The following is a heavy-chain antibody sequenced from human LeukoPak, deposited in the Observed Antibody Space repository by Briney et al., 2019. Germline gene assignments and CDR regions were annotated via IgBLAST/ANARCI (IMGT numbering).Heavy chain of an antibody. Sequence: SETLSLTCTVSGGSISSCYWSWIRQPPGKGLEWIRYVSYSGNTNYNSSPKSRVSMSVDTSKNQFSLKLISVTAADTAMYYCARGVVAATLFWFDPWGQGTLVTVSS. CDR2: VSYSGNT. CDR3: ARGVVAATLFWFDP. J-gene: IGHJ5*02. V-gene: IGHV4-59*01. CDR1: GGSISSCY. D-gene: IGHD2-15*01.